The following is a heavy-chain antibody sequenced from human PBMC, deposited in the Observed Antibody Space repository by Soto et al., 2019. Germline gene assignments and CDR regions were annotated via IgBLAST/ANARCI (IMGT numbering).Heavy chain of an antibody. CDR1: GGSFSGYY. Sequence: SETLSLTCAVYGGSFSGYYWSWIRQPPGKGLEWIGEINHSGSTNYNPSLKSRVTISVDTSKNQFSLKLSSVTAADTAVYYCARGHSYDYWGQGTMVTLSA. J-gene: IGHJ4*02. V-gene: IGHV4-34*01. D-gene: IGHD2-21*01. CDR3: ARGHSYDY. CDR2: INHSGST.